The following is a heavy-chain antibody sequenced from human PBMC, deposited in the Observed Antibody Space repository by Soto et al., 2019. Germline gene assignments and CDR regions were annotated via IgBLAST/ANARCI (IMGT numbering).Heavy chain of an antibody. J-gene: IGHJ1*01. Sequence: EVQLVESGGGLVQPGRSLRLSCAASGFTFDDYAMHWVRQAPGKGLEWVSGISWNSGSIGYADSVKGRFTISRDNAKNSLYLQMNSLRAEDTALYYCAKDAPPSHWGQGTLVTVSS. CDR3: AKDAPPSH. CDR1: GFTFDDYA. V-gene: IGHV3-9*01. CDR2: ISWNSGSI.